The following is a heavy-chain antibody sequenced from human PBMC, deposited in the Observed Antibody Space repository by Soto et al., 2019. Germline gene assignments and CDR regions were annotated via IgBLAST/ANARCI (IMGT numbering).Heavy chain of an antibody. D-gene: IGHD4-17*01. Sequence: QSQTLSLTCAISGDSVSSNSAAWNWIRQSPSRGLEWLGRTYYRSKWYNDYAVSVKSRITINPDTSKNQFSLQLNSVTPEDTAVYYCARDRTTVVTPEGYGMDVWGQGTTVTVSS. J-gene: IGHJ6*02. V-gene: IGHV6-1*01. CDR1: GDSVSSNSAA. CDR2: TYYRSKWYN. CDR3: ARDRTTVVTPEGYGMDV.